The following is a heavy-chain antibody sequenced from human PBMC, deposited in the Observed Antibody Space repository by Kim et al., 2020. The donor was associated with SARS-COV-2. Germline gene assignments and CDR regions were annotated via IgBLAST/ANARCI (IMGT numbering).Heavy chain of an antibody. V-gene: IGHV3-23*01. J-gene: IGHJ5*02. D-gene: IGHD3-10*01. CDR3: AKNGVGVLWFGEVS. CDR1: GFTFSSYA. Sequence: GGSLRLSCAASGFTFSSYAMSWVRQAPGKGLEWVSAISGSGGSTYYADSVKGRFTISRDNSKNTLYLQMNSLRAEDTAVYYCAKNGVGVLWFGEVSWGQGTLVTVSS. CDR2: ISGSGGST.